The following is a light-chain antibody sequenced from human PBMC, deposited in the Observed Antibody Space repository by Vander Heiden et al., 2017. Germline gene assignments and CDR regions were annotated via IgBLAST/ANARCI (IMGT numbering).Light chain of an antibody. Sequence: QSVLTQPPSVSGAPGQRVTISRTGRRPNIGAGYDVNWYHQTPGTAPKLLIYHNSNRPSGVPDRFSGSKSGTSASLAITGLQAEDEADYYCQSYDNSLTAVVFGGGTKLTVL. J-gene: IGLJ2*01. CDR1: RPNIGAGYD. CDR2: HNS. CDR3: QSYDNSLTAVV. V-gene: IGLV1-40*01.